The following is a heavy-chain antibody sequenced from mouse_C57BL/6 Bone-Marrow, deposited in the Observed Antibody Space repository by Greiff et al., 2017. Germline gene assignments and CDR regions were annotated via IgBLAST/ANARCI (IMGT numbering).Heavy chain of an antibody. J-gene: IGHJ2*01. CDR2: IDPSDSET. CDR1: GYTFTSYW. Sequence: QVQLLQPGAELVRPGSSVKLSCKASGYTFTSYWMHWVKQRPIQGLEWIGNIDPSDSETHYNQKFKDKATLTVDKSSSTAYMQLSSLTSEDSAVYYCARCYYGSSPFAYWGQGTTLTVSS. V-gene: IGHV1-52*01. CDR3: ARCYYGSSPFAY. D-gene: IGHD1-1*01.